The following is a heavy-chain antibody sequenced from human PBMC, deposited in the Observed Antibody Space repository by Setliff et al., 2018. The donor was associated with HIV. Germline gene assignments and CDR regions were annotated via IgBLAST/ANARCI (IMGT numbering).Heavy chain of an antibody. J-gene: IGHJ4*02. CDR1: GYTFNNYF. Sequence: ASVKVSCKASGYTFNNYFLHWVRQAPGQGLEWMGRFHPYSGHTNYAQNFQGRVTMTMDASITTVYMELSRLTSDDTARYYCARDPEPTGFSGSFGYWGQGTLVTVSS. CDR2: FHPYSGHT. D-gene: IGHD1-26*01. CDR3: ARDPEPTGFSGSFGY. V-gene: IGHV1-2*06.